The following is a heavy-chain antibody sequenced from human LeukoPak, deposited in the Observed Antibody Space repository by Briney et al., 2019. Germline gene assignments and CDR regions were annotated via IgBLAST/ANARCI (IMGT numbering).Heavy chain of an antibody. V-gene: IGHV4-30-2*01. D-gene: IGHD3-3*01. J-gene: IGHJ4*02. CDR1: GGSISSGGYY. CDR2: IYHSGST. CDR3: ARGSTIFGCFDY. Sequence: PSETLSLTCTVSGGSISSGGYYWSWIRQPPGKGLEWIGYIYHSGSTYYNPSLKSRVTISVDRSKNQFSLKLSSVTAADTAVYYCARGSTIFGCFDYWGQGTLVAASS.